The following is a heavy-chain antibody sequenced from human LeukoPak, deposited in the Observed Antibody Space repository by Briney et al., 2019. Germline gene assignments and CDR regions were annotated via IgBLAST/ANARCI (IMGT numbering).Heavy chain of an antibody. CDR3: AKWGDYDVLTGYYDPDY. CDR1: GFTFSNYA. J-gene: IGHJ4*02. Sequence: GGFLRLSCVASGFTFSNYAMSWVRQAPGKGLEWVSAITGSGGITYYADSVKGRFTISRDNSRNTLYLQMNSLRAEDTAVYYCAKWGDYDVLTGYYDPDYWGQGTLVTVSS. V-gene: IGHV3-23*01. D-gene: IGHD3-9*01. CDR2: ITGSGGIT.